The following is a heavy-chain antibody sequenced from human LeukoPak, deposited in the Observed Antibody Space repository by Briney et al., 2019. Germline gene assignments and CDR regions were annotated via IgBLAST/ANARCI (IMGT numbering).Heavy chain of an antibody. CDR2: INHSGST. CDR1: GGSFSGYY. CDR3: ARENYDILTGYSNAFDI. D-gene: IGHD3-9*01. V-gene: IGHV4-34*01. J-gene: IGHJ3*02. Sequence: SETLSLTCAVYGGSFSGYYWSWLRQPPGKGLEWVGEINHSGSTNYNPSLKSRVTISVDTSKNQFSLKLSSVTAADTAVYYCARENYDILTGYSNAFDIWGQGTMVTVSS.